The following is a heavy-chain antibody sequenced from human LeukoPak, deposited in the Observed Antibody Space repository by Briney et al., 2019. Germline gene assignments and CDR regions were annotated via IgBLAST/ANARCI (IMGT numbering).Heavy chain of an antibody. V-gene: IGHV1-69*13. D-gene: IGHD3-22*01. CDR2: IIPIFGTA. Sequence: VASVTVSCKASGGTFSSYAISWVRQAPGQGLEWMGGIIPIFGTANYAQKFQGRVTITADESTSTAYMELSSLRPEDTAVYYCARGLYYHDSSGYYFDYCRQATLLTVSS. J-gene: IGHJ4*02. CDR3: ARGLYYHDSSGYYFDY. CDR1: GGTFSSYA.